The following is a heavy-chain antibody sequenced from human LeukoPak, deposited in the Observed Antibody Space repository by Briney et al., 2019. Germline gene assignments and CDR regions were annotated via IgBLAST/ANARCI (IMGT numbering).Heavy chain of an antibody. CDR1: GFTFSSYA. D-gene: IGHD4-17*01. CDR3: ARGNDYGDYVEFGALDY. V-gene: IGHV3-30-3*01. Sequence: QPGRSLRLSCAASGFTFSSYAMHWVRQAPGKGLEWVAVISYDGSNKYYADSVKGRFTISRDNSKNTLYLQMNSLRAEDTAVYYCARGNDYGDYVEFGALDYWGQGTLVTVSS. CDR2: ISYDGSNK. J-gene: IGHJ4*02.